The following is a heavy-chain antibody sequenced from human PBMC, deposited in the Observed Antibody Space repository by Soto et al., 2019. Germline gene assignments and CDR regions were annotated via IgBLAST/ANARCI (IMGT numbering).Heavy chain of an antibody. V-gene: IGHV1-8*01. D-gene: IGHD2-15*01. CDR1: GYTFTSYD. Sequence: ASVKVSCKASGYTFTSYDINWVRQATGQGLEWMGWMNPNSGNTGYAQKFQGRVTMTRNTSISTAYMELSSLRSEDTAVYYCATMGTPAKGLYYFDYWGQGTLVTVSS. CDR3: ATMGTPAKGLYYFDY. CDR2: MNPNSGNT. J-gene: IGHJ4*02.